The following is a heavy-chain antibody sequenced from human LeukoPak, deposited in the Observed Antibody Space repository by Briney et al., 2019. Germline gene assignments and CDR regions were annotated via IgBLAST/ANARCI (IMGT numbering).Heavy chain of an antibody. D-gene: IGHD6-19*01. J-gene: IGHJ5*01. V-gene: IGHV3-23*01. CDR2: INANSGTT. CDR1: GFAFSSYA. Sequence: GGSLRLSCAASGFAFSSYAMSWLRQPPGKGLEWVSTINANSGTTSYAASVRGRFTISRDNSKNTLYLQVNTLRADDTATYYCAKPISGGLAVTADWFHPWGQGTLVVVSS. CDR3: AKPISGGLAVTADWFHP.